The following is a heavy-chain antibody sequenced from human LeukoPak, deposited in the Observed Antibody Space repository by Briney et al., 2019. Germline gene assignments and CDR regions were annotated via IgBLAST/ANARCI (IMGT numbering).Heavy chain of an antibody. V-gene: IGHV5-51*01. CDR3: ARNADIANNWFDP. CDR1: GYSFTTYW. CDR2: IYPGDSAT. Sequence: GESLKISCKGSGYSFTTYWIGWVRQMPGKGLEWMGIIYPGDSATRYSPSFQGQVTISADKSISTAYLQWSSLKASDTAMYYCARNADIANNWFDPWGQGTLVTVSS. D-gene: IGHD5-12*01. J-gene: IGHJ5*02.